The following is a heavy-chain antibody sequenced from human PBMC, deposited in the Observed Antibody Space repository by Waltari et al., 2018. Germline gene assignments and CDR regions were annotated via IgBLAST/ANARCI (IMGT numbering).Heavy chain of an antibody. CDR1: GFTFSGSS. Sequence: EVQLVESGGGLVQPGGSLKLSCVGSGFTFSGSSIHWVRQAPGKGMEWMGRGRSRFNSFATAYAESVKGMFIVSRNDSKNTAYLQMNSLTTEDTAVYYCTRRPRYGSGSEALDTWGQGTMVSVSS. V-gene: IGHV3-73*01. CDR3: TRRPRYGSGSEALDT. CDR2: GRSRFNSFAT. J-gene: IGHJ3*02. D-gene: IGHD3-10*01.